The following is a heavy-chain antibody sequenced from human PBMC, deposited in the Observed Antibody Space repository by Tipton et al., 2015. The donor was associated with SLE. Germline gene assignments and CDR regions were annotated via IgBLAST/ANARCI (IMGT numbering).Heavy chain of an antibody. CDR3: ARDPGDGCDD. CDR2: INQDGSEK. J-gene: IGHJ4*02. V-gene: IGHV3-7*01. D-gene: IGHD3-16*01. CDR1: GFPFRAHW. Sequence: GSLRLSCAASGFPFRAHWMTWVRQAPGKGLEWVANINQDGSEKYYVDSVKGRFTISRDNAKNALYLQRNILGAEDTAVYYCARDPGDGCDDGGRGTLVTVSS.